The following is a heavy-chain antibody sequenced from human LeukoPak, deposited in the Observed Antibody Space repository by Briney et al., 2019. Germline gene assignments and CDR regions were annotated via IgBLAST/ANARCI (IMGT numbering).Heavy chain of an antibody. V-gene: IGHV3-48*03. D-gene: IGHD3-22*01. CDR2: ISSSGSAI. CDR3: AREKLSFFDSSGYFDY. Sequence: PGGSLRLSCAASGFTFSSYEMNWVRQAPGEGLEWVSFISSSGSAIHYADSVRGRFTISRDNAENSLYLQMSRLRAEDTAVYYCAREKLSFFDSSGYFDYWGQGTLVTVSS. J-gene: IGHJ4*02. CDR1: GFTFSSYE.